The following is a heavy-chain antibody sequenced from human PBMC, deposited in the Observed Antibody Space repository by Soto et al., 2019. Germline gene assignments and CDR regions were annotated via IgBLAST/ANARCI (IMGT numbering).Heavy chain of an antibody. V-gene: IGHV3-7*01. CDR3: VRARATDSRPDY. D-gene: IGHD3-22*01. CDR2: IKADGSEK. Sequence: GGSLRLSCAGSGFTFSNHWMNWVRQAPGKGLEWVANIKADGSEKYYVDSVKGRFTISRDNAKNSLYLQMDSLRAEDTAMYYCVRARATDSRPDYWGQGTLVTVSS. J-gene: IGHJ4*02. CDR1: GFTFSNHW.